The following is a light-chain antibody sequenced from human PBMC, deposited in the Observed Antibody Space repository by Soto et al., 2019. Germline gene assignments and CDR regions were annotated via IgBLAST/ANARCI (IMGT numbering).Light chain of an antibody. J-gene: IGLJ2*01. CDR2: DVS. CDR1: STDVGGYEY. Sequence: QSVLTQPRSVSGSPGQSVTISCSGTSTDVGGYEYVSWYQQYPGKAPKLMTYDVSKRPSGVPDRFSGSKSGNTASLTISGLQADDEADYYCCSYAGSSSFVLCGGGTKLTVL. CDR3: CSYAGSSSFVL. V-gene: IGLV2-11*01.